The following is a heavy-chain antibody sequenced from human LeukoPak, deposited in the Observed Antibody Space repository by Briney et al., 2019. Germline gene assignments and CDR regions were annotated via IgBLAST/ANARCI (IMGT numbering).Heavy chain of an antibody. CDR3: AVYYYGSGSYYNLHDY. J-gene: IGHJ4*02. V-gene: IGHV4-39*01. CDR1: GGSISSSSYY. Sequence: SETLSLTCTVSGGSISSSSYYWGWIRQPPGKGLEWIGSIYYSGSTYYNPSLKSRVTRSVDTSKNQFSLKLSSVTAADTAVYYCAVYYYGSGSYYNLHDYWGQGTLVTVSS. D-gene: IGHD3-10*01. CDR2: IYYSGST.